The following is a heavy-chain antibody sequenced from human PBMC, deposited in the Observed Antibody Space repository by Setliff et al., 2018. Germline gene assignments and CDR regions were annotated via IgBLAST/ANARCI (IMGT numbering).Heavy chain of an antibody. CDR3: ASYGSNY. J-gene: IGHJ4*02. V-gene: IGHV4-38-2*02. CDR2: IFHTGAA. Sequence: SETLSLTCTVSGYSISSGHYWGWIRQSPGKGLDWIGSIFHTGAAYYNPSLESRFTISVDTSKNQFSLKLSSVTAADTAVYYCASYGSNYWGQGTLVTVSS. CDR1: GYSISSGHY. D-gene: IGHD1-26*01.